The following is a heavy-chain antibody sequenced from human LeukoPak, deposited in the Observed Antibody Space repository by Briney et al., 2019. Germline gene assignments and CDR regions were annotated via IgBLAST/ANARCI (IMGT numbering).Heavy chain of an antibody. V-gene: IGHV4-39*01. D-gene: IGHD3-10*01. CDR3: ARGSGITMVRGVIINWFDP. Sequence: SETLSLTCTVSGGSISSSSYYWGWIRQPPGKGLEWIGSIYYSGSTYYNPSLKSRVTISVDTSKNQFSLKLSSVTAADTAVYYCARGSGITMVRGVIINWFDPWGQGTLVTVSS. CDR1: GGSISSSSYY. CDR2: IYYSGST. J-gene: IGHJ5*02.